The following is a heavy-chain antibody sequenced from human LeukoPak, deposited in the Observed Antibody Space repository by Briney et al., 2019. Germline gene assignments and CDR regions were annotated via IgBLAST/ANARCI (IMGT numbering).Heavy chain of an antibody. CDR1: GFTFDDYA. CDR3: AMGLSSGGSCYTD. D-gene: IGHD2-15*01. CDR2: ISWNSGSI. V-gene: IGHV3-9*01. J-gene: IGHJ4*02. Sequence: GGSLRLSCAASGFTFDDYAMHWVRQAPGKGLEWVSGISWNSGSIGYADSVKGRFTISRDNAKNSLYLQMNSLRAEDTAVYYCAMGLSSGGSCYTDWGQGTLVTVSS.